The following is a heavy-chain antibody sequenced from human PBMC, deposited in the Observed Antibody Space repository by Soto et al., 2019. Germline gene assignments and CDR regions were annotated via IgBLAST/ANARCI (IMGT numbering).Heavy chain of an antibody. Sequence: QVRLAQSGAEVKSPGSSVRVSCKASGATFSTYGITWVRQAPRQGLEWVGAILPMFRKTNYAQKFQGRVTIIADKSPVTVYLDLSRLRSDDTAIYFCARVVHLGSNSGMDVWGQGTTVVVSS. CDR1: GATFSTYG. V-gene: IGHV1-69*06. CDR3: ARVVHLGSNSGMDV. D-gene: IGHD1-1*01. J-gene: IGHJ6*02. CDR2: ILPMFRKT.